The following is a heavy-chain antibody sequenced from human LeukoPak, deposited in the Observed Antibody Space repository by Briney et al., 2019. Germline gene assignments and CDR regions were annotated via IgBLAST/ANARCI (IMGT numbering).Heavy chain of an antibody. CDR3: ARSPGLGYSGGSCHFDY. D-gene: IGHD2-15*01. J-gene: IGHJ4*02. Sequence: PSETLSLTRTVSGGTIRTYYWSWIRQPPGKGLAYLGYIYHTRTTSYNPSLKSRVTISVDESKNQFSLRLSSVTAADTALYYCARSPGLGYSGGSCHFDYWGQGMLVTVSS. CDR1: GGTIRTYY. V-gene: IGHV4-59*08. CDR2: IYHTRTT.